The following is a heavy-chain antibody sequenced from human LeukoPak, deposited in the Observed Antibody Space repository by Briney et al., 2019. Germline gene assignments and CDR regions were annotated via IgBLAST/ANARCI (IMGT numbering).Heavy chain of an antibody. V-gene: IGHV1-69*06. CDR2: IIPIFGTA. D-gene: IGHD3-22*01. Sequence: GASVKVSCKASGGTFSSYAISWVRQAPGQGLEWMGGIIPIFGTANYAQKFQGRVTITADKSTSTAYMELSSLRSEDTAVYYCARLKIYDSSGYHDAFDIWGQGTMVTVSS. CDR1: GGTFSSYA. CDR3: ARLKIYDSSGYHDAFDI. J-gene: IGHJ3*02.